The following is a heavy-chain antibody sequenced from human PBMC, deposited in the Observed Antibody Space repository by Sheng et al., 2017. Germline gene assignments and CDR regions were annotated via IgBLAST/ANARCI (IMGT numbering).Heavy chain of an antibody. CDR3: ARDGSGSYIRYFDL. V-gene: IGHV4-34*01. CDR2: INHSGST. D-gene: IGHD3-10*01. Sequence: QVQLQQWGAGLLKPSETLSLTCAVYGGSFSGYYWSWIRQPPGKGLEWIGEINHSGSTNYNPSLKSRVTISVDTSKNQFSLKLSSVTAADTAVYYCARDGSGSYIRYFDLWGRGTLVTVSS. J-gene: IGHJ2*01. CDR1: GGSFSGYY.